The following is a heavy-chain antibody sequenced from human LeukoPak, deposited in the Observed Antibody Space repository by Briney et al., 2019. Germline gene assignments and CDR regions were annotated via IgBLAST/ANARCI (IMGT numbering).Heavy chain of an antibody. Sequence: SVKVSCKASGGTFSSYAISWVRHAPGQGLEWMAGIIPIFGTANYSQKFQGRVTITADKSTSTAYMELSSLRSEDTAVYYCARSGYSSEPTQYYYYYYMDVWGKGTTVTVSS. CDR2: IIPIFGTA. D-gene: IGHD6-25*01. J-gene: IGHJ6*03. CDR3: ARSGYSSEPTQYYYYYYMDV. V-gene: IGHV1-69*06. CDR1: GGTFSSYA.